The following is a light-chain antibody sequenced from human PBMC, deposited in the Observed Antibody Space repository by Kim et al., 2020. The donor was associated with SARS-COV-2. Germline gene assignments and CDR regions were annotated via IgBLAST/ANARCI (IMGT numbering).Light chain of an antibody. CDR3: SSYTTSATWV. CDR2: YVT. J-gene: IGLJ3*02. CDR1: SSDVGGYNY. V-gene: IGLV2-14*03. Sequence: QSALTQPASVSGSPGQSITISCTGGSSDVGGYNYVSWYQQRPGKPPKLMIYYVTNRPSGVSTRFSGSKSGNTASLTISGLQAEDEADYYCSSYTTSATWVFGGGTQLTVL.